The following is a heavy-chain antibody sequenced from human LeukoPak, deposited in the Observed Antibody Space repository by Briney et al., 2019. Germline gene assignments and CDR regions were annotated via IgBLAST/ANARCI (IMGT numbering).Heavy chain of an antibody. J-gene: IGHJ4*02. D-gene: IGHD3-22*01. Sequence: GGSLRLSCVSSGFSFSNYAVSWVRQAPGKGLEWVSSISGSGGSTHYADSVKGRFTISRDKTKNTLYLQMNSLRAEDTAVYYCAESAYYDASGYYREYYFDYWGQGTLVTVSS. CDR3: AESAYYDASGYYREYYFDY. V-gene: IGHV3-23*01. CDR2: ISGSGGST. CDR1: GFSFSNYA.